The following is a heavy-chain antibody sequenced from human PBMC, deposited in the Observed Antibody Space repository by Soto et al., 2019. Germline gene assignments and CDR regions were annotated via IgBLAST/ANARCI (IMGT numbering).Heavy chain of an antibody. CDR2: IYYSGST. J-gene: IGHJ4*02. Sequence: SETLSLTCSVSGGSISSGDYYWNWIRQPPGKGLEWIGYIYYSGSTNYNPSLKSRVTMTRDTSTSTVYMELSSLRSEDTAMYYCARGIAVAGTIFDYWGQGTLVTVSS. CDR3: ARGIAVAGTIFDY. V-gene: IGHV4-61*08. CDR1: GGSISSGDYY. D-gene: IGHD6-19*01.